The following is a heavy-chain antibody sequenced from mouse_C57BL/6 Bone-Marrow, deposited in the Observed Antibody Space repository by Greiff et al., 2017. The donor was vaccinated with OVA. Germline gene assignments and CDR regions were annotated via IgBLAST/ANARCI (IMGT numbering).Heavy chain of an antibody. CDR1: GYTFTGYW. CDR2: ILPGSGST. J-gene: IGHJ4*01. Sequence: VQLQQSGAELMKPGASVKLSCKATGYTFTGYWIEWVKQRPGHGLEWIGEILPGSGSTNYHEKFKGKATFTADTSSNTAYMQLSSLTTEDSAIYYCASRWLLRRGYAMDYWGQGTSVTVSS. V-gene: IGHV1-9*01. CDR3: ASRWLLRRGYAMDY. D-gene: IGHD2-3*01.